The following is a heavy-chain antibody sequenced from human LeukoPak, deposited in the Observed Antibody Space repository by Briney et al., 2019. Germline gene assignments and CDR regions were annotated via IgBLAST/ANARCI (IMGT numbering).Heavy chain of an antibody. CDR2: ISASGGST. CDR3: AKYAVGETFSGDY. D-gene: IGHD1-26*01. Sequence: GGSLRLSCAASGFTLSSYAMAWVRQAPGKGLDWVSGISASGGSTFYAASVKGRFTISRDISKNTLYLQMNSLRAEDTAVYYCAKYAVGETFSGDYWGQGTLVTVSS. V-gene: IGHV3-23*01. CDR1: GFTLSSYA. J-gene: IGHJ4*02.